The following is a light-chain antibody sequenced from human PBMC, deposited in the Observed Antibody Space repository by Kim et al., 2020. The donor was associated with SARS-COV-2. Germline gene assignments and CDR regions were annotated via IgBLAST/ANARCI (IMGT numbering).Light chain of an antibody. V-gene: IGKV1-27*01. CDR2: AAS. J-gene: IGKJ4*01. Sequence: ASVGDRVTITCRASQGISNYLAWYLQKPEKVPKLLIYAASALQSGVPSRFSGSGSGTDFTLTISSLQPEDVGTYYCQKYNSAPLTFGGGTKVDIK. CDR1: QGISNY. CDR3: QKYNSAPLT.